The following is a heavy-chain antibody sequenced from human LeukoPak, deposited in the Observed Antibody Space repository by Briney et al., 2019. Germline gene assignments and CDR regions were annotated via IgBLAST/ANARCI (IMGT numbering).Heavy chain of an antibody. Sequence: GGSLRLSCAASGFIFSDCYMSWIRQAPGKGLEWVSYISSSSSGYTNYADSVKGRFTISRDNAKNSLYLQMNSLRVEDTAVYYCAREGIVGATDAFDYWGQGTLVTVSA. CDR2: ISSSSSGYT. D-gene: IGHD1-26*01. J-gene: IGHJ4*02. V-gene: IGHV3-11*06. CDR1: GFIFSDCY. CDR3: AREGIVGATDAFDY.